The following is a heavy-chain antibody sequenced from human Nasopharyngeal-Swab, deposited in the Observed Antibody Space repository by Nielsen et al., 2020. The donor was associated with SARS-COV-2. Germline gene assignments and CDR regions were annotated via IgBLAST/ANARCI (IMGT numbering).Heavy chain of an antibody. J-gene: IGHJ5*02. V-gene: IGHV1-69*13. CDR2: IIPIFGTA. CDR1: GYTFTSYG. Sequence: SVKVSCKASGYTFTSYGISWVRQAPGQGLEWMGGIIPIFGTANYAQKFQGRVTITADESTSTAYMELSSLRSEDTAVYYCARDALWFGELLSQGGWFDPWGQGTLVTVSS. D-gene: IGHD3-10*01. CDR3: ARDALWFGELLSQGGWFDP.